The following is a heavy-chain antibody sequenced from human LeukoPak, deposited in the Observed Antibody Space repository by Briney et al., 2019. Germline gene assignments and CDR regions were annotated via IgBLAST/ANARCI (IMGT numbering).Heavy chain of an antibody. V-gene: IGHV3-30*02. CDR1: GFTFSNYD. CDR3: ATPSDFLDY. CDR2: IQYDGTNK. Sequence: PGGSQRLSCAASGFTFSNYDMHWVRQTPGKGLEWVAFIQYDGTNKYYTDSVKGRFTISRDNSKNTLYLQMNSLRGEDTAVYFCATPSDFLDYWGQGTLVTVSS. D-gene: IGHD3-10*01. J-gene: IGHJ4*02.